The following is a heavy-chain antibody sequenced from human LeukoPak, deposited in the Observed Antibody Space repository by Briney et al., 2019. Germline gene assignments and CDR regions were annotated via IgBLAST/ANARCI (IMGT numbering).Heavy chain of an antibody. Sequence: GASVKVSCKASGYTFTSYDINWVRQATGQGLEWMGWMNPNSGNTGYAQKFQGRVTMTRNTSISTAYMELSSLTSEDTAVYYCARGSRYYDSSGYYSEADAFDIWGQGTMVTVSS. CDR1: GYTFTSYD. D-gene: IGHD3-22*01. CDR2: MNPNSGNT. CDR3: ARGSRYYDSSGYYSEADAFDI. J-gene: IGHJ3*02. V-gene: IGHV1-8*01.